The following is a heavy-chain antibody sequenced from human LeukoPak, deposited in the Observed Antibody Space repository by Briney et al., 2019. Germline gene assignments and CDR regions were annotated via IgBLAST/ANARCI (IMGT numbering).Heavy chain of an antibody. D-gene: IGHD3-3*01. Sequence: SETLSLTCTVSGGSISSSSYYWGWIRQPPGKGLEWIGSIYYSGSTYYNPSLKSRVTISVDTSKNQFSLKLSSVTAADTAVYYCARQELRFLERLRYFDYWGQGTLVTVSS. CDR2: IYYSGST. V-gene: IGHV4-39*01. CDR3: ARQELRFLERLRYFDY. CDR1: GGSISSSSYY. J-gene: IGHJ4*02.